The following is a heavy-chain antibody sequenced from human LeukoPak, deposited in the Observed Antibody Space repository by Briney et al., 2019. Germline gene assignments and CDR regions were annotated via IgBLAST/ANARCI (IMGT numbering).Heavy chain of an antibody. CDR1: GGSVSSGNYY. D-gene: IGHD4-17*01. J-gene: IGHJ4*02. CDR2: IYYSGAT. Sequence: SETLSLTCTVSGGSVSSGNYYWSWIRQPPGKGLEWIGYIYYSGATNYNPSLKSRVTLSVDTSKNQSSLKLNSVTAADTAVYYGARGAVPLRGVDYWGQGNQVTVSS. V-gene: IGHV4-61*01. CDR3: ARGAVPLRGVDY.